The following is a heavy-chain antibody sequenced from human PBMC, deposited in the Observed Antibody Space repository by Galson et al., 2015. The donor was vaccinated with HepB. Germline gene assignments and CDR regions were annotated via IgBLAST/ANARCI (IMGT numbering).Heavy chain of an antibody. J-gene: IGHJ4*02. Sequence: SVKVSCKASGYTFTSYGISWVRQAPGQGLEWMGWISAYNGNTNYAQKLQGRVTMTTDTSTSTAYMELRSLRSDDTAVYYCARETRISYSGSYGGQGYWGQGTLVTVSS. D-gene: IGHD1-26*01. CDR3: ARETRISYSGSYGGQGY. V-gene: IGHV1-18*01. CDR2: ISAYNGNT. CDR1: GYTFTSYG.